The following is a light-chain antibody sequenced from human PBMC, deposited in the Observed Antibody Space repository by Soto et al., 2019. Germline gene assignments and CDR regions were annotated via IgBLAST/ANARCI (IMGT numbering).Light chain of an antibody. Sequence: EIVLTQSPATLSLSPGERATLSCRASQRVSSYLAWYQQKPGQAPRRLMYEASNRATGIPARFSGGGFGTEFTLTISSLEHEDFVVYYCQQRSDWPWTFGQGTKVEIK. CDR2: EAS. J-gene: IGKJ1*01. CDR3: QQRSDWPWT. V-gene: IGKV3-11*01. CDR1: QRVSSY.